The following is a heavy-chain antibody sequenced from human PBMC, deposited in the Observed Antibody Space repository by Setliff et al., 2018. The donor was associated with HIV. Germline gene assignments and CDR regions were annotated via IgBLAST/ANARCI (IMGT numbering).Heavy chain of an antibody. V-gene: IGHV4-4*09. CDR2: IYSTDTT. CDR1: AVSIGGYS. J-gene: IGHJ4*02. D-gene: IGHD3-3*02. CDR3: TRRIYWRGPPDY. Sequence: SETLSLTCTVSAVSIGGYSWSWIRQSPGKGLEWIGSIYSTDTTNHNPSLESRVTISVDKSKNQFSLRLTSVTAADTAVYYCTRRIYWRGPPDYWGQGTLVTVSS.